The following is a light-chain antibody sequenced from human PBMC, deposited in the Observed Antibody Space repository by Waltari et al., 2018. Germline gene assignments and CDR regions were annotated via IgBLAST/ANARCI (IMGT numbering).Light chain of an antibody. J-gene: IGKJ1*01. V-gene: IGKV3-15*01. Sequence: EIVMTQSPVTLSVSPGEGATLSCRASQSVSINLAWYQQKPGQAPRLLIYSASTRATGVPARFSGSGSGTEFTLTISILQSDDFAVYYCQHYNNWPPGTTFGQGTKLEIK. CDR3: QHYNNWPPGTT. CDR1: QSVSIN. CDR2: SAS.